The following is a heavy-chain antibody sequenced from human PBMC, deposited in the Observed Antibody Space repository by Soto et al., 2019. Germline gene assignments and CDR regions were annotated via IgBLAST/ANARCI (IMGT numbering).Heavy chain of an antibody. D-gene: IGHD3-16*01. V-gene: IGHV3-7*05. Sequence: GGSLRLSCAASGFTFGSYSMGWVRQAPGRGLEWVATVIEDGSKKYHMDSVKGRFSISRDNARNSVYLQMSSLRVEDTALYWCVRMGDDYWXQGSLDTVSS. CDR1: GFTFGSYS. CDR2: VIEDGSKK. J-gene: IGHJ4*02. CDR3: VRMGDDY.